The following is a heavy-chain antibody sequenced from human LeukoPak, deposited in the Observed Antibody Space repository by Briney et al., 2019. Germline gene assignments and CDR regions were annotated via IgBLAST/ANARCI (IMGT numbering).Heavy chain of an antibody. CDR2: IKQDGSDK. V-gene: IGHV3-7*01. CDR3: ARDRWGTTTYSYY. D-gene: IGHD7-27*01. CDR1: GFTFSSYW. J-gene: IGHJ4*02. Sequence: GGSLRLSCAASGFTFSSYWMSWVRQAPGKGLEWVANIKQDGSDKSYVGSVKGRFTISRDSAKNSLYLQMNSLRAEDTAVYYCARDRWGTTTYSYYWGQGTLVIVSS.